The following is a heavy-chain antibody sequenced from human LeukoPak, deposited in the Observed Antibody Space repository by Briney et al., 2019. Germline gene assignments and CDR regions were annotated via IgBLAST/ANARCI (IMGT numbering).Heavy chain of an antibody. Sequence: SVKVSCKASGGTFSSYAISWVRQAPGQGLEWMGGIIPIFGTANYAQKFQGRVTITADESTSTAYMELSSLRSEDTAVYYCASKGSGSYYNSLYYYYMDVWGKGTTVTISS. J-gene: IGHJ6*03. CDR2: IIPIFGTA. CDR1: GGTFSSYA. D-gene: IGHD3-10*01. CDR3: ASKGSGSYYNSLYYYYMDV. V-gene: IGHV1-69*13.